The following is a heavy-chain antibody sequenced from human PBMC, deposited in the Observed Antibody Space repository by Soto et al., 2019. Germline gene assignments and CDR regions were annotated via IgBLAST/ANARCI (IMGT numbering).Heavy chain of an antibody. Sequence: GGSLRLSCSVAGFTVSDSMSWVRQAPGKGLECVSFIHSDGSTHYTDSVRGRFTISRDNAKNSLHLQMNSLRAEDTAVYYCTRDASRDSSARGWFDPWGPGTLVTVSS. CDR1: GFTVSDS. V-gene: IGHV3-53*01. CDR3: TRDASRDSSARGWFDP. J-gene: IGHJ5*02. D-gene: IGHD6-13*01. CDR2: IHSDGST.